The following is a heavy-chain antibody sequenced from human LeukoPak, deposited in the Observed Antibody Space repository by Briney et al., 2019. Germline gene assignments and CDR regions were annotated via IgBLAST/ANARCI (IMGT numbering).Heavy chain of an antibody. CDR2: IWYDGSNK. D-gene: IGHD3-3*01. CDR3: AKDTRDFEVLDCYDY. Sequence: PGGSLRLSCAASGFTFSSYGMHWVRQAPGKGLEWVAVIWYDGSNKYYADSVKGRFTISRDNYKNTLYLQMHSLRAEDTAVYYCAKDTRDFEVLDCYDYWGQGTLVTVSS. V-gene: IGHV3-33*06. J-gene: IGHJ4*02. CDR1: GFTFSSYG.